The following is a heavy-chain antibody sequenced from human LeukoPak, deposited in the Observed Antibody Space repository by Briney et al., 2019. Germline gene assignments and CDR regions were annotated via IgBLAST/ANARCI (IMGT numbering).Heavy chain of an antibody. CDR3: ARGGRYYDSSGYPLDY. V-gene: IGHV4-59*01. CDR2: IYYSGST. D-gene: IGHD3-22*01. CDR1: GGAITSYY. J-gene: IGHJ4*02. Sequence: PSETLSLTCTVSGGAITSYYCSWLRQPPWKGLQWIGYIYYSGSTNYTPSLKSRVTISVDTSKNQFSMKLSSVTAADTAVYYCARGGRYYDSSGYPLDYWGQGAMVSVSS.